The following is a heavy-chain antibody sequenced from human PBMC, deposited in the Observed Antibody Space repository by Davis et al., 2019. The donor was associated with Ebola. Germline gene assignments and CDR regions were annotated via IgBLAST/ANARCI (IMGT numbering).Heavy chain of an antibody. CDR2: INTNTGNP. CDR3: ARRYGRYTFDI. D-gene: IGHD1-14*01. CDR1: GYTFTNYA. Sequence: ASVKVSCKASGYTFTNYAISWVRQAPGQGLEWMGWINTNTGNPTYAQGFTGRFVFSLDTSVITAFLQISSLKAEDTAVYYCARRYGRYTFDIWGQGTMVTVSS. J-gene: IGHJ3*02. V-gene: IGHV7-4-1*02.